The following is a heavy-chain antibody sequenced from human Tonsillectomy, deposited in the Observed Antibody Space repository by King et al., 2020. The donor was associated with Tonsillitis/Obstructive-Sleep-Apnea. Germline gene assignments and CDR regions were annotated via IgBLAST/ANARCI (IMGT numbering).Heavy chain of an antibody. J-gene: IGHJ4*02. V-gene: IGHV3-64*01. D-gene: IGHD3-10*01. CDR1: GFTFSSYG. CDR2: ISSNGGST. Sequence: VQLVESGGGLVQPGGSLRLSCAASGFTFSSYGMHWVRQAPGKGLEYVSAISSNGGSTYYGNSVKGRFTISRDNSKNTLFLQMGSLRAEDMGVYYCARDRSYGSGSNFDYWGQGTLVTASS. CDR3: ARDRSYGSGSNFDY.